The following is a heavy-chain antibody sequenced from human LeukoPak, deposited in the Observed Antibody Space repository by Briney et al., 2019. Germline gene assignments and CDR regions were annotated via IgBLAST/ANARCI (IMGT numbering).Heavy chain of an antibody. D-gene: IGHD6-19*01. J-gene: IGHJ3*02. V-gene: IGHV4-4*07. Sequence: PSETLSLTCTVSGGSISSYYWSWIWQPAGKGLEWIGRIYTSGSTNYNPSLKSRVTMSVDTSKNQFSLKLSSVTAADTAVYYCARARAGIAVAGTDAFDIWGQGTMVTVSS. CDR1: GGSISSYY. CDR2: IYTSGST. CDR3: ARARAGIAVAGTDAFDI.